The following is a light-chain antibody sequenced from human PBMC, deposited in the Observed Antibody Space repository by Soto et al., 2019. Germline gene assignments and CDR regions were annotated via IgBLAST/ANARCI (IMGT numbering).Light chain of an antibody. CDR1: SSDVGSYNL. J-gene: IGLJ1*01. V-gene: IGLV2-23*01. CDR2: EGS. Sequence: QSVLTQPAFVSGSPGQSITISCTGNSSDVGSYNLVSWYQQHPGKAPKLMIYEGSKRPSGVSNRFSGSKSGNTASLTISGLQAEDEADYCCCSYVYSSTYVFGTGTKVTVL. CDR3: CSYVYSSTYV.